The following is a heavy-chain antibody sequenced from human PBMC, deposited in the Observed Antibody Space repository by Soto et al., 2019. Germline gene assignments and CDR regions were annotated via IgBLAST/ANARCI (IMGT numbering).Heavy chain of an antibody. CDR1: GGSNSSDH. J-gene: IGHJ4*02. Sequence: SETLSLTCTVSGGSNSSDHWTWIRQPPRKGLEWIGNVYNSGSTNYNPSLKSRVTISEDTSKSQFCLKVNSMTAADTAVYYCARYRREAVAGYTLDNWGQGILVNFSS. CDR2: VYNSGST. D-gene: IGHD6-13*01. V-gene: IGHV4-59*01. CDR3: ARYRREAVAGYTLDN.